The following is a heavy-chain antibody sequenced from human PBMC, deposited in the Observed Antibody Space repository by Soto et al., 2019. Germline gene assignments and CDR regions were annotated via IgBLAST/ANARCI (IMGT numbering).Heavy chain of an antibody. CDR1: GYTFTSYY. J-gene: IGHJ6*02. CDR2: INPSGGST. V-gene: IGHV1-46*01. Sequence: ASVKVSCKASGYTFTSYYMHWVRQAPGQGLEWMGIINPSGGSTSYAQKFQGRVTMTRDTSTSTVYMELSSLRSEDTAVYYCERDQRSKYGQRPYGMDVWCQGTTVNVSS. D-gene: IGHD4-17*01. CDR3: ERDQRSKYGQRPYGMDV.